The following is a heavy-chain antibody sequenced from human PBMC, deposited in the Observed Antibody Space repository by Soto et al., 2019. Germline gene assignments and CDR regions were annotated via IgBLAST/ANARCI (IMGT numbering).Heavy chain of an antibody. D-gene: IGHD5-18*01. CDR1: GAIFSSNA. CDR2: ILPIFGRT. V-gene: IGHV1-69*01. J-gene: IGHJ4*02. CDR3: ATGGRGYSYAPRFYFEY. Sequence: QVQLVQSGAEVKKPGSSVKVTCKASGAIFSSNAISRVRQAPGQGLEWMGGILPIFGRTNYAQKFQGRVTITADESTRTAYMELSSLKSEETAVYYCATGGRGYSYAPRFYFEYWGQGTLVTVSS.